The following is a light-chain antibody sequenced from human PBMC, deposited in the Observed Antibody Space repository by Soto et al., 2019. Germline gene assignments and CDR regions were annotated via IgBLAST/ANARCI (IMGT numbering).Light chain of an antibody. CDR1: SSDVGGYNY. CDR3: SSYTSLKTRV. V-gene: IGLV2-14*01. J-gene: IGLJ2*01. Sequence: QSALTQPASVSGSPGQSITISCTGTSSDVGGYNYVSWYQQHPGKAPKLMIYEVSNRPSGVSNRFSGSKSGNTASLTIPDLQADDEADYYCSSYTSLKTRVFGGGTKLTVL. CDR2: EVS.